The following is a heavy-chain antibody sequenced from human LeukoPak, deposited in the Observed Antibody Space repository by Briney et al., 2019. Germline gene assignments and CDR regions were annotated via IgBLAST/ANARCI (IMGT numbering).Heavy chain of an antibody. CDR3: ARGRFLEWFPPPFDP. V-gene: IGHV1-2*02. CDR2: INPNSGGT. CDR1: GYTFTGYY. J-gene: IGHJ5*02. D-gene: IGHD3-3*01. Sequence: ASVKVSCKASGYTFTGYYMHWVRQAPGQGLEWMGWINPNSGGTNYAQKFQGRVTMTRDTSISTAYMGLSRLRSDDTAVYYCARGRFLEWFPPPFDPWGQGTLVTVSS.